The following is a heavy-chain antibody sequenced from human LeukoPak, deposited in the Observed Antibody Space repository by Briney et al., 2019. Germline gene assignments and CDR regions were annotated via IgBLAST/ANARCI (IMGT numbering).Heavy chain of an antibody. CDR1: GFTFSSYA. D-gene: IGHD3-10*02. J-gene: IGHJ4*02. Sequence: GGSLRLSCAASGFTFSSYAMTWVRQAPGKGLEWVSSISDSGGSTYYADSVKGRFTISRDNSKNTLYLQMNILRVEDTAVYYCAKDFPSFCSWWGQGTLVTVSS. V-gene: IGHV3-23*01. CDR3: AKDFPSFCSW. CDR2: ISDSGGST.